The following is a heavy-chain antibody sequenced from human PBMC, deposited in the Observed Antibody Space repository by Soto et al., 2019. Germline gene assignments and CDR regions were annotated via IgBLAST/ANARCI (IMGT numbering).Heavy chain of an antibody. J-gene: IGHJ3*02. CDR2: ISSSSSYI. V-gene: IGHV3-21*01. D-gene: IGHD6-6*01. Sequence: EVQLVESGGGQVKPGGSLRLSCAASGFTFSSYSMNWVRQAPGKGLEWVSSISSSSSYIYYADSVKGRFTISRDNAKNSLYLQMNRLRAEDTAVYYCASTRIAARYHDAFDIWGQGTMVTVSS. CDR3: ASTRIAARYHDAFDI. CDR1: GFTFSSYS.